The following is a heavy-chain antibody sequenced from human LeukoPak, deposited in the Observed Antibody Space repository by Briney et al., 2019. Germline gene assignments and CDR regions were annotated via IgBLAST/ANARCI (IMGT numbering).Heavy chain of an antibody. CDR2: IYHSGST. V-gene: IGHV4-38-2*02. D-gene: IGHD1-26*01. Sequence: SETLSLTCTVSGYSISSGYYWAWIRQPPGKGLEWIGYIYHSGSTNYDPSLKSRVTISVDTSKNQFSLKLSSVTAADTAVYYCARDGSGSYYEGSFDYWGQGTLVTVSS. CDR1: GYSISSGYY. J-gene: IGHJ4*02. CDR3: ARDGSGSYYEGSFDY.